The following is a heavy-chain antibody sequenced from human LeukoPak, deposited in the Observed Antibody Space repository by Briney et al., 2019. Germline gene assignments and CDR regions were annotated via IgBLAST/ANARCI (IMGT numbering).Heavy chain of an antibody. J-gene: IGHJ6*03. CDR2: ISSSSSYI. Sequence: GGSLRLSCAASGFTFSDYYMSWIRQAPGKGLEWVSSISSSSSYIYYADSVKGRFTISRDNAKNSLYLQMNSLRAEDTAVYYCAVVKASSYYYYMDVWGKGTTVTVSS. V-gene: IGHV3-11*06. CDR3: AVVKASSYYYYMDV. D-gene: IGHD6-6*01. CDR1: GFTFSDYY.